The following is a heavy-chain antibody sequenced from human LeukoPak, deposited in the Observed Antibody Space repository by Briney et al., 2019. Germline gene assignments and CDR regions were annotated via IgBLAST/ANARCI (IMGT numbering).Heavy chain of an antibody. CDR3: ARSQYYDFWSGYYTPFDY. J-gene: IGHJ4*02. Sequence: PSETLSLTCTVSGGSIISGSYYWSWIRQPAGKGLEWIGRIYTSGSTNYNPSLKSRVTISVDTSKNQFSLKLSSVTAADTAVYYCARSQYYDFWSGYYTPFDYWGQGTLVTVSS. CDR2: IYTSGST. CDR1: GGSIISGSYY. V-gene: IGHV4-61*02. D-gene: IGHD3-3*01.